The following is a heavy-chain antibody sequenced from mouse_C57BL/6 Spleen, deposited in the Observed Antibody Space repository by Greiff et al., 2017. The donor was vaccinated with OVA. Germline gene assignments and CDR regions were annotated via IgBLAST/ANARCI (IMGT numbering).Heavy chain of an antibody. CDR1: GYTFTSYW. CDR3: ARSPYYYGSSPWYFDV. V-gene: IGHV1-53*01. D-gene: IGHD1-1*01. CDR2: INPSNGGT. Sequence: QVQLQQPGTELVKPGASVKLSCKASGYTFTSYWMHWVKQRPGQGLEWIGNINPSNGGTNYSEKFKSKATVTVDKSSSTAYMQLSSLTSEDSAVYYCARSPYYYGSSPWYFDVWGTGTTVTVSS. J-gene: IGHJ1*03.